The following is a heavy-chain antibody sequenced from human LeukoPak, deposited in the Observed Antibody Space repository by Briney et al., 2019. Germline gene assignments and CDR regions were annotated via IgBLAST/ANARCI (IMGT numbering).Heavy chain of an antibody. Sequence: SETLSLTCTVSGGSISSGDYSWSWIRQPPGKGLEWIGYIYYSGSTYYNPSLKSRVTISVDTSKNQFSLKLSSVTAADTAVYYCARVPSFDSAFDYWGQGTLVTVSS. J-gene: IGHJ4*02. V-gene: IGHV4-30-4*01. CDR3: ARVPSFDSAFDY. CDR1: GGSISSGDYS. CDR2: IYYSGST. D-gene: IGHD3-9*01.